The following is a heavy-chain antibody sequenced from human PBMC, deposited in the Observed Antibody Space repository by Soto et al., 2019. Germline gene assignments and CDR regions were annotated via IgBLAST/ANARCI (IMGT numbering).Heavy chain of an antibody. CDR1: GFTFSTYS. CDR3: ARDSRMDV. CDR2: ISYDGSTK. Sequence: QVQLVESGGGVVQPGRSLRLSCAASGFTFSTYSIHWVRQAPGRGLEWVALISYDGSTKYYADSVKGRFTISRDNSKNTLFLQMNSLRGEDAAVYYCARDSRMDVWGQGTTVTVSS. J-gene: IGHJ6*02. V-gene: IGHV3-30-3*01.